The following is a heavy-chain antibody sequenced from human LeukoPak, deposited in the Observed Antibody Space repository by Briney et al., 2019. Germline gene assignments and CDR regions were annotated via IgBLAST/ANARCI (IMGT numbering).Heavy chain of an antibody. CDR3: ARFRDYGEY. D-gene: IGHD3-10*01. CDR1: GFTLSSYE. CDR2: ISANGSIT. V-gene: IGHV3-23*01. J-gene: IGHJ4*02. Sequence: GGSLRLSCIVSGFTLSSYEMTWFRQAPGQGLEWVSGISANGSITFYARSVRGRFTISRDNPQNTLYLQMNSLRAEDSALYYCARFRDYGEYWGQGTLVTVSS.